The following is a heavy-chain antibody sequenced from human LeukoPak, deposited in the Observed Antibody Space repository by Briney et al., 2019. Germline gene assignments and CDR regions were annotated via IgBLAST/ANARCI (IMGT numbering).Heavy chain of an antibody. V-gene: IGHV3-23*01. J-gene: IGHJ4*02. Sequence: SGSGGSTYYADSVKGRFTISRDNSKNTLYLQMNSLRAEDTAVYYCAKGGVDTAMVMWTPPWDYFDYWGQGTLVTVSS. D-gene: IGHD5-18*01. CDR2: SGSGGST. CDR3: AKGGVDTAMVMWTPPWDYFDY.